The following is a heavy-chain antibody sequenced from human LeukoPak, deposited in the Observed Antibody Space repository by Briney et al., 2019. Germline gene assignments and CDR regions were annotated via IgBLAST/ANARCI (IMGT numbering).Heavy chain of an antibody. CDR1: GFTFSSYA. V-gene: IGHV3-23*01. J-gene: IGHJ4*02. CDR2: ISGSAGST. CDR3: ARDFRYFDSSGHYSFDS. D-gene: IGHD3-22*01. Sequence: QTGGSLRLSCAASGFTFSSYAMNWVRQAPGKGLEWVSIISGSAGSTYYADSVKGRFTISRDNAKNSLYLQMNRLRDEDTAVYYCARDFRYFDSSGHYSFDSWGQGTLVTVSS.